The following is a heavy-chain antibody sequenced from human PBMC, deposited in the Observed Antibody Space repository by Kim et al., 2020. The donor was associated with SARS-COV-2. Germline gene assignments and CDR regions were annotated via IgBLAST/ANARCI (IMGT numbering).Heavy chain of an antibody. CDR1: GYTFTSYG. CDR3: ARSGNGYCSSTSCYCY. D-gene: IGHD2-2*01. V-gene: IGHV1-18*04. CDR2: ISAYIGNT. Sequence: ASVKVSCKASGYTFTSYGISWVRQAPGQGLEWMGWISAYIGNTNYAQKLQGRVTITTDTSTSTAYMELRSLRSDDTAVYYCARSGNGYCSSTSCYCYSGQGALVPLSS. J-gene: IGHJ4*02.